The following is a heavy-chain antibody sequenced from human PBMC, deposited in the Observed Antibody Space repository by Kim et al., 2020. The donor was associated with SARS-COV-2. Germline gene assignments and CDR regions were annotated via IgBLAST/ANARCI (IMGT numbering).Heavy chain of an antibody. Sequence: GGSLRLSCAASGFTFSSYSMNWVRQAPGKGLEWVSYISSSSSTIYYADSVKGRFTISRDNAKNSLYLQMNSLRDEDTAVYYCSAEIGLSGAYYYYGMDVWGQGTTVTVSS. CDR3: SAEIGLSGAYYYYGMDV. CDR1: GFTFSSYS. V-gene: IGHV3-48*02. J-gene: IGHJ6*02. CDR2: ISSSSSTI. D-gene: IGHD3-10*01.